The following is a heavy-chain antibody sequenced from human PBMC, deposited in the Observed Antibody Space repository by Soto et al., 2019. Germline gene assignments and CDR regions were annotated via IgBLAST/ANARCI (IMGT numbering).Heavy chain of an antibody. J-gene: IGHJ6*02. D-gene: IGHD3-16*01. CDR3: TTDGYALNYYYYYGMDV. CDR2: IKSKTDGGTT. Sequence: SCKASGYTFTSYCISWVRQAPGKGLEWVGRIKSKTDGGTTDYAAPVKGRFTISRDDSKNTLYLQMNSLKTEDTAVYYCTTDGYALNYYYYYGMDVWGQGTTVTVSS. V-gene: IGHV3-15*01. CDR1: GYTFTSYC.